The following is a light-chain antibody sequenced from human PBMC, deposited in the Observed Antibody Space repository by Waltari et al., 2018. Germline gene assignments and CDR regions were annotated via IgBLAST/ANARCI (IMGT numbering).Light chain of an antibody. CDR3: ALYMGGGFYV. CDR1: SGSVSTTSY. CDR2: TTN. Sequence: TVATQEPSLSVSPGGTVTLPCGLTSGSVSTTSYPRWYQQTPGQAPRILIYTTNTRSSGVSDRFSGSILANKAALTITGAQAEDESHYYCALYMGGGFYVFGTGTKVTVL. V-gene: IGLV8-61*01. J-gene: IGLJ1*01.